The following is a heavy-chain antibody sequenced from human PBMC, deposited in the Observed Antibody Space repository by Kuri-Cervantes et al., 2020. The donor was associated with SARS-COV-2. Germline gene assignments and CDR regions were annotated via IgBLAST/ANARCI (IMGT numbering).Heavy chain of an antibody. J-gene: IGHJ5*02. CDR3: AKWGEGESDYGENGFDH. CDR1: GFTFSIYG. D-gene: IGHD4/OR15-4a*01. V-gene: IGHV3-30*18. Sequence: GESLKISCAASGFTFSIYGMHWVRQAPGKGLEWVALIPYEASKKNYADSVKGRFTISRDNSKNTVYLQMNSLRAEDTAVYYCAKWGEGESDYGENGFDHWGQGTLVTVSS. CDR2: IPYEASKK.